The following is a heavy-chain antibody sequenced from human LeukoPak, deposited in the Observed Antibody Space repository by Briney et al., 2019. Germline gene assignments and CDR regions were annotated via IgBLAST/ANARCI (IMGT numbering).Heavy chain of an antibody. D-gene: IGHD2-21*01. CDR3: AKDPETYSSRWFDS. Sequence: GGSLRLSCAASGFTFSSYWMSWVRQAPGKGLEWVSSLSDNGGSPYYADSVKGRFTISRDNSKNTLHLHLNSLRVEDTAVYYCAKDPETYSSRWFDSWGQGTLVTVSS. CDR1: GFTFSSYW. V-gene: IGHV3-23*01. J-gene: IGHJ5*01. CDR2: LSDNGGSP.